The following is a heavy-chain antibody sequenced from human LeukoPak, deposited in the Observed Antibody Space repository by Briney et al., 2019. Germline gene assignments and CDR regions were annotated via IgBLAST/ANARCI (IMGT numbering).Heavy chain of an antibody. Sequence: ASVKVSCKAPGGSFNNYAISWVRQAPGHGLEWMGRFIPFSGTSDYAHKLQARVSICMDESTAYMELSSLRPEDTAVYYCARIEDSTHGLLDYWGQGTLVTVSS. CDR1: GGSFNNYA. J-gene: IGHJ4*02. D-gene: IGHD5-12*01. V-gene: IGHV1-69*05. CDR3: ARIEDSTHGLLDY. CDR2: FIPFSGTS.